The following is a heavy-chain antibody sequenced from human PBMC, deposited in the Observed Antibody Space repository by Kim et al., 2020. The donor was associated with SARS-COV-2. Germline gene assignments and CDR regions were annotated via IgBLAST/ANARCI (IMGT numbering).Heavy chain of an antibody. Sequence: GGSLRLSCAASGFTFSSYSMNWVRQAPGKGLEWVSSISSSSSYIYYADSVKGRFTITRENAKNSLYLQMNSRRAEDTAVYYCASQYSSNWGNFDYWGQGTLGTVSS. CDR2: ISSSSSYI. J-gene: IGHJ4*02. CDR3: ASQYSSNWGNFDY. D-gene: IGHD6-13*01. CDR1: GFTFSSYS. V-gene: IGHV3-21*01.